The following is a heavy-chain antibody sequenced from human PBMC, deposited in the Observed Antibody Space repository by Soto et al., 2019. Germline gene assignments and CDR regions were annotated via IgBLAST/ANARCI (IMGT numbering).Heavy chain of an antibody. J-gene: IGHJ6*02. CDR2: IYWDDDK. CDR3: AHIIPWVGVGVCGMDV. Sequence: QITLKESGPTLVKPTQTLTLTCTFSGFSLNTRGVGVGWIRQPPGKALEWLALIYWDDDKRYSPSLKTRLTITKDTSENQVVLTMTNMDPVDTATYYCAHIIPWVGVGVCGMDVWGQGTTVTVSS. CDR1: GFSLNTRGVG. V-gene: IGHV2-5*02. D-gene: IGHD1-26*01.